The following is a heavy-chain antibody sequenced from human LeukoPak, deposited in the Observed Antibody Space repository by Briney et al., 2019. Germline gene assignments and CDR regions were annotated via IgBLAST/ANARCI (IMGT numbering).Heavy chain of an antibody. CDR2: INHSGST. CDR1: GGSFSGYY. Sequence: SETLSLTCAVYGGSFSGYYWSWIRQPPGKGLEWIGEINHSGSTNYNPSLKSRATISVDTSKNQFSLKLSSVTAADTAVYYCATEFHYFDYWGQGTLVTVSS. J-gene: IGHJ4*02. D-gene: IGHD2-21*01. CDR3: ATEFHYFDY. V-gene: IGHV4-34*01.